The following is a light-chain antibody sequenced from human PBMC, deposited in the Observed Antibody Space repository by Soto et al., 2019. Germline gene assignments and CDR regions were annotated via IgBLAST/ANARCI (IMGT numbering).Light chain of an antibody. Sequence: DIVMTQSPDSLAVSLGERATINCKSSQSVLYSSNNKNFLAWYQQKPGQPPKLLIYWASTRESGVPDRFSGSGSGTEFTLTISSLQAEDVAVYYCQQHYNTPRTFGQGTKVEIK. CDR1: QSVLYSSNNKNF. J-gene: IGKJ1*01. V-gene: IGKV4-1*01. CDR3: QQHYNTPRT. CDR2: WAS.